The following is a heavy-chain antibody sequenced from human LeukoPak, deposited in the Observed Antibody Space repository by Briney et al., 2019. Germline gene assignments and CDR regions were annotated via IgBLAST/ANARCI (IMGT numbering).Heavy chain of an antibody. D-gene: IGHD3-22*01. CDR2: IAYDGGNK. V-gene: IGHV3-30*18. CDR3: AKYAAAGAYDRHSEIDS. CDR1: GFTFGRYA. Sequence: GGSLRLSCTASGFTFGRYAMHWLRQAPGKGLEWVAVIAYDGGNKYSADSLKGQGRFTISRDNSKNTLFPEMNSLRPEDTAVYYCAKYAAAGAYDRHSEIDSWGQGTLVTVSS. J-gene: IGHJ4*02.